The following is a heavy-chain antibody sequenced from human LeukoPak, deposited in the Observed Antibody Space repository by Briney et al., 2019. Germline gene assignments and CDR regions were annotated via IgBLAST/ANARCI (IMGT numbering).Heavy chain of an antibody. V-gene: IGHV3-30*01. J-gene: IGHJ4*02. D-gene: IGHD6-13*01. CDR3: ARGIAAAGPFDY. Sequence: PGGSLRLSCAASGFTFSSYAMHWVRQAPGKGLEWVAVISYDGNNKHCADSVKGRFTISRDNSKNTLYLQMNSLRAEDTAVYYCARGIAAAGPFDYWGQGTLVNVSS. CDR1: GFTFSSYA. CDR2: ISYDGNNK.